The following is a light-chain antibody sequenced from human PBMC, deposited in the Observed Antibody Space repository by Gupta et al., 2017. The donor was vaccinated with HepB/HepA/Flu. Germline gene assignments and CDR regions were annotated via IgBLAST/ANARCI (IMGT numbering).Light chain of an antibody. V-gene: IGLV2-8*01. CDR1: SGDVGGYNY. CDR2: EVT. CDR3: SSYARYKEV. J-gene: IGLJ1*01. Sequence: QSALAQPPSAPGSPGQSVPISCTGTSGDVGGYNYVSWYQQHPGKAPKLVIYEVTKRPSGVPDRFSGSKSGNTASLTVSGLQADDEADYYCSSYARYKEVFGTGTKVTVL.